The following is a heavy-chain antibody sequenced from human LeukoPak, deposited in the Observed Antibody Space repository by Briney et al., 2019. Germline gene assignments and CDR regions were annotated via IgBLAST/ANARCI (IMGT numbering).Heavy chain of an antibody. Sequence: PGGSLRLSCAASGFTFSSYGMHWVRQAPGKGLEWVGRITRKIDGETTDYAAPVKGRFTISRNDPENTLFLQMNSLKTEDTAVYYCTTDTPDSSGYCHDYWGQGTLVTVSS. CDR2: ITRKIDGETT. V-gene: IGHV3-15*01. CDR3: TTDTPDSSGYCHDY. D-gene: IGHD3-22*01. J-gene: IGHJ4*02. CDR1: GFTFSSYG.